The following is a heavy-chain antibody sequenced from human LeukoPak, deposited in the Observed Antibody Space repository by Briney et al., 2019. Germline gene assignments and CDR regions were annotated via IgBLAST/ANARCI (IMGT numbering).Heavy chain of an antibody. CDR1: GGSVSSGSYY. J-gene: IGHJ3*02. D-gene: IGHD2-15*01. CDR2: IYYSGST. CDR3: ARDRYCSGGSCYRGDAFDI. Sequence: SETLSLTCTVSGGSVSSGSYYWSWIRQPPGTGLEWIGYIYYSGSTNYNPSLKSRVTISLDTSKNQFSLKLSSVTAADTAVYYCARDRYCSGGSCYRGDAFDIWGQGTMVTVSS. V-gene: IGHV4-61*01.